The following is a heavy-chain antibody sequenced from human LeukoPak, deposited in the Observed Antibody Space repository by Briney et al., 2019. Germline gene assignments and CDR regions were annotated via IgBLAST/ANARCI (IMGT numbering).Heavy chain of an antibody. CDR2: INHSGST. Sequence: SETLSLTCAVYGGSFSGYYWSWIRQPPGKGLEWIGEINHSGSTNYNPSLKSRVTISVDTSKNQFSLKLSSVTAADTAVYYCARSRLRYFDWLCDAFDIWGQGTMVTVSS. D-gene: IGHD3-9*01. CDR3: ARSRLRYFDWLCDAFDI. J-gene: IGHJ3*02. CDR1: GGSFSGYY. V-gene: IGHV4-34*01.